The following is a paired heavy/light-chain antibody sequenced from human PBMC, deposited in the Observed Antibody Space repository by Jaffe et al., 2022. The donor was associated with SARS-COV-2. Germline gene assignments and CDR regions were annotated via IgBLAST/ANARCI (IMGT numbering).Light chain of an antibody. V-gene: IGLV1-51*02. CDR1: TSNIGKRY. CDR3: GAWDISLSGGV. Sequence: QSVLTQPPSVSAAPGQKVTISCSGSTSNIGKRYVSWYRQFPGTAPELLIYEDNKRPSGIPDRFSGSKSGTSATLGITGLQTGDEADYYCGAWDISLSGGVFGGGTRLTVL. CDR2: EDN. J-gene: IGLJ3*02.
Heavy chain of an antibody. CDR1: GFAFSDYA. J-gene: IGHJ6*02. Sequence: EVQLLESGGGLVQPGGSLRLSCAASGFAFSDYAMIWVRQTPEKGLEYVSSIDKTSVHRSYADSVRGRFTVSRDNSKATFYLQMNSLRAEDTALYICAKEVTYSGYPGMDVWGHGTAVTVSS. V-gene: IGHV3-23*01. CDR3: AKEVTYSGYPGMDV. D-gene: IGHD5-12*01. CDR2: IDKTSVHR.